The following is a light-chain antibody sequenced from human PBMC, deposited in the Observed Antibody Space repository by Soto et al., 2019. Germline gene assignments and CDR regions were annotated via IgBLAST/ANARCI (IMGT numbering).Light chain of an antibody. CDR2: DAS. V-gene: IGKV1-33*01. CDR1: QDITNY. J-gene: IGKJ2*02. Sequence: IPMTQSPSSLSASVGDRVTITCQASQDITNYLIWYQQKPGKAPKLLIYDASSLGTGVSSRFSGSGSGTHFTLTISSLQTEDIATYYCQQFDSVPCTFGQGTKLEIK. CDR3: QQFDSVPCT.